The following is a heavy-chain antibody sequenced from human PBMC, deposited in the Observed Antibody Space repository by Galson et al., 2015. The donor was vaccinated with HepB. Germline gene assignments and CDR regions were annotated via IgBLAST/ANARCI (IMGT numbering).Heavy chain of an antibody. CDR3: ARHEMGPNTPFSF. D-gene: IGHD5-24*01. J-gene: IGHJ4*02. CDR1: GGSIRSSTYY. CDR2: IYYNGNT. V-gene: IGHV4-39*01. Sequence: TLSLTCTVSGGSIRSSTYYWGWIRQPPGKGLEWIGTIYYNGNTYYNPSLKSRVTISVDTSKNQFSLKLSSVTAADTAVYYCARHEMGPNTPFSFWGQGTLVTVSS.